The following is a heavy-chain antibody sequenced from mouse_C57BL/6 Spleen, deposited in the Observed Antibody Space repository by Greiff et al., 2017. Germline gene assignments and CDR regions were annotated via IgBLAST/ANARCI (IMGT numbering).Heavy chain of an antibody. CDR2: INPNNGGT. V-gene: IGHV1-26*01. J-gene: IGHJ2*01. CDR1: GYTFTDYY. D-gene: IGHD3-3*01. CDR3: ARRAAGTERNFDD. Sequence: VQLQQSGPELVKPGASVKISCKASGYTFTDYYMNWVKQSHGKSLEWIGDINPNNGGTSYNQKFKGKATLTVDKSSSTAYMELRSLTSEDSAVYYCARRAAGTERNFDDWGQGTTLTVSS.